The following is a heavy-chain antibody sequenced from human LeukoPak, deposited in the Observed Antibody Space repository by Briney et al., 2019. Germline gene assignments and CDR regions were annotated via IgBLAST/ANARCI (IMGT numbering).Heavy chain of an antibody. D-gene: IGHD3-22*01. J-gene: IGHJ3*01. CDR2: IYYSGST. CDR1: GGSISSYY. Sequence: SETLSLTCSVSGGSISSYYWSWIRQPPGKGLEWIGYIYYSGSTNYNPSLKTRVTISVDTSKNHFSLKLSSVTAADTAVYYCARRDSSSYSGAFHLWGQGTMVTVSS. V-gene: IGHV4-59*08. CDR3: ARRDSSSYSGAFHL.